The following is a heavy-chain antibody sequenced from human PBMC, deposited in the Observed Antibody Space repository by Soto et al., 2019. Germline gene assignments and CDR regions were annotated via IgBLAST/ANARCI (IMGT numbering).Heavy chain of an antibody. Sequence: PGGSLRLSCAASGFTFSDYYMSWIRQAPGTGLEWVSYISSSSSYTNYADSVKGRFTISRDNAKNSLYLQMNSLRAEDTAVYYCARATKHYYDSTGSQADYWGQGTLVTVSS. CDR1: GFTFSDYY. CDR2: ISSSSSYT. J-gene: IGHJ4*02. V-gene: IGHV3-11*05. D-gene: IGHD3-22*01. CDR3: ARATKHYYDSTGSQADY.